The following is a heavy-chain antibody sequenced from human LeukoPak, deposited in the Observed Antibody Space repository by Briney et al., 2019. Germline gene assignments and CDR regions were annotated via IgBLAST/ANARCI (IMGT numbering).Heavy chain of an antibody. D-gene: IGHD4-23*01. J-gene: IGHJ3*02. Sequence: SETLSLTCTVSGGSISSYYWGWIRQPPGKGLEWIGSIYYSGSTYYNPSLKSRVTISVDTSKNQFSLKLSSVTAADTAVYYCARSTTVVTPDAFDIWGQGTMVTVSS. V-gene: IGHV4-39*07. CDR3: ARSTTVVTPDAFDI. CDR1: GGSISSYY. CDR2: IYYSGST.